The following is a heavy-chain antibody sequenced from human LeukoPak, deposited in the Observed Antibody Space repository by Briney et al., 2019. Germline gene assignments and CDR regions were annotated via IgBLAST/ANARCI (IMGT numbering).Heavy chain of an antibody. V-gene: IGHV3-74*01. J-gene: IGHJ6*04. CDR3: AAGGGWDPSFGVVTLTDA. CDR2: IDNDGHGI. Sequence: PGGSLRLSCVTSGFTFSGYWMHWVRQGPEKGLELVSRIDNDGHGIIYADSVKGRFTTSRDNVKNTLYLQMNSLRVEDTAVYYCAAGGGWDPSFGVVTLTDAWGKGTTVVVSA. D-gene: IGHD3-3*01. CDR1: GFTFSGYW.